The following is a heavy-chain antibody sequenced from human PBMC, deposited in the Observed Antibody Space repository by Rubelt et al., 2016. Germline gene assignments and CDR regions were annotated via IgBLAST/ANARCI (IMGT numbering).Heavy chain of an antibody. V-gene: IGHV3-48*03. J-gene: IGHJ4*02. CDR2: ISSSGSTI. D-gene: IGHD5-12*01. CDR3: ARSDIVATITDY. CDR1: GFTVSSNY. Sequence: EVQLVESGGGLVQPGGSLRLSCAASGFTVSSNYMSWVRQAPGKGLEWVSYISSSGSTIYYADSVKGRVTISRDNAKNSLYLQMNSLRAEDTAVYYCARSDIVATITDYWGQGTLVTVSS.